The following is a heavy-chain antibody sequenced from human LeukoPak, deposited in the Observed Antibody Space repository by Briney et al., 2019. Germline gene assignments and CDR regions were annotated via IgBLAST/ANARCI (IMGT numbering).Heavy chain of an antibody. J-gene: IGHJ6*02. CDR1: GGTFISYA. D-gene: IGHD2-15*01. Sequence: SVKVSCKASGGTFISYAISWVRQAPGQGLEWMGGIIPIFGTANYAQKFQGRVTITADESTSTAYMELSSLRSEDTAVYYRARDIVVVVAATGSYYYYGMDVWGQGTTVTVSS. CDR2: IIPIFGTA. CDR3: ARDIVVVVAATGSYYYYGMDV. V-gene: IGHV1-69*13.